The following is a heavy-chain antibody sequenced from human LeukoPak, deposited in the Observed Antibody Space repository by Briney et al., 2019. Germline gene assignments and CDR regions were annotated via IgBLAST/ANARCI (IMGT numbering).Heavy chain of an antibody. CDR2: IYYSGST. V-gene: IGHV4-59*08. D-gene: IGHD3-22*01. CDR1: GGSIRSYY. J-gene: IGHJ2*01. Sequence: PSETLSLTCTVSGGSIRSYYWSWIRQPPGKGLEWIGYIYYSGSTNYNPSLKSRVTISVDTSKNQFSLKLSSVTAADTAVYYCARHHYYDSSGYYKNWYFDLWGRGTLVTVSS. CDR3: ARHHYYDSSGYYKNWYFDL.